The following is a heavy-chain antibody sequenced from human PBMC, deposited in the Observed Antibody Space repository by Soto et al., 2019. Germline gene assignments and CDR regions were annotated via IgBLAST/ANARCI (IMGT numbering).Heavy chain of an antibody. CDR3: ARAVYCSGGSCYSGAFDI. J-gene: IGHJ3*02. V-gene: IGHV1-69*13. CDR1: GYTFTSYG. CDR2: IIPIFGTA. Sequence: SVKVSCKASGYTFTSYGISWVRQAPGQGLEWMGGIIPIFGTANYAQKFQGRVTITADESTSTAYMELSSLRSEDTAVYYCARAVYCSGGSCYSGAFDIWGQGTMVTVSS. D-gene: IGHD2-15*01.